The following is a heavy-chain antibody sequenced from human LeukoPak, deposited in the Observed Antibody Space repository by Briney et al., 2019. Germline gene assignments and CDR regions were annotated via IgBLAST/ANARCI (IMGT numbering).Heavy chain of an antibody. CDR3: ARRVGRYFGERAYYYNYMDV. CDR2: INHSGIT. CDR1: GRSFSGYY. Sequence: PSETLSLTCAVYGRSFSGYYWTWIRQTPGKGLEWIGEINHSGITDYNPSLRSRVTISVDTSKNQFSLKLSSVTAADTAIYYCARRVGRYFGERAYYYNYMDVWGKGTTVTISS. D-gene: IGHD3-10*01. V-gene: IGHV4-34*01. J-gene: IGHJ6*03.